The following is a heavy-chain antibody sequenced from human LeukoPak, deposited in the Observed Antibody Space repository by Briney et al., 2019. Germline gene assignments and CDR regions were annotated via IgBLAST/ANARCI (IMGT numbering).Heavy chain of an antibody. CDR2: ITGDGGST. Sequence: QPGGSLRLSCAASGFTFDDYAMHWVRQAPGKGLECVSLITGDGGSTYYADSVKGRFTISRDNSKDSLYLQMNSLRTEDTALYYCAKDHSTGWYYLDYWGQGTLVTVSS. V-gene: IGHV3-43*02. CDR3: AKDHSTGWYYLDY. J-gene: IGHJ4*02. D-gene: IGHD6-19*01. CDR1: GFTFDDYA.